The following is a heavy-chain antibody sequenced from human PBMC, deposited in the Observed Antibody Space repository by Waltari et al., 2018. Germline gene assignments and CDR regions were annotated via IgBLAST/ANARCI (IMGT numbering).Heavy chain of an antibody. CDR3: ARDLSSSWCYFDY. D-gene: IGHD6-13*01. J-gene: IGHJ4*02. V-gene: IGHV3-33*01. CDR1: GFTFSSYG. CDR2: IWYDGSNK. Sequence: QVQLVESGGGVVQPGRSLRLSCAASGFTFSSYGMHWVRQAPGKGLEWVAVIWYDGSNKYYADSVKGRFTSSRDNSKNTLYLQMNSLRAEDTAVYYCARDLSSSWCYFDYWGQGTLVTVSS.